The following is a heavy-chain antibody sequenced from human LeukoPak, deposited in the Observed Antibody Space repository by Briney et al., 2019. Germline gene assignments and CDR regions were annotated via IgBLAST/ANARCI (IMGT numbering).Heavy chain of an antibody. CDR3: AGHGGYYYYYGMDV. CDR1: GGSISSSSYY. Sequence: SETLSLTCTVSGGSISSSSYYWGWIRQPPGKGLEWIGSIYYSGSTYYNPSLKSRVTISVDTSKNQFSLKLSSVTAADTAVYYCAGHGGYYYYYGMDVWGQGTTVTVSS. D-gene: IGHD3-10*01. J-gene: IGHJ6*02. V-gene: IGHV4-39*01. CDR2: IYYSGST.